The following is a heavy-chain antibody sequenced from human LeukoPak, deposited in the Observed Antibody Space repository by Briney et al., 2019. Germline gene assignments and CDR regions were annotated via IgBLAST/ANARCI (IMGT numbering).Heavy chain of an antibody. J-gene: IGHJ4*02. CDR1: GFTFRSYW. CDR2: INQGGSVQ. Sequence: GGSLRLSCAASGFTFRSYWMCWVRQAPGKGLEWVANINQGGSVQYYMDSVKGRFTISRDDAKNSIYVQMNSLRDEDTAVYYCARVEYSGWNLEYWGQGTLVTVSS. CDR3: ARVEYSGWNLEY. D-gene: IGHD5-12*01. V-gene: IGHV3-7*01.